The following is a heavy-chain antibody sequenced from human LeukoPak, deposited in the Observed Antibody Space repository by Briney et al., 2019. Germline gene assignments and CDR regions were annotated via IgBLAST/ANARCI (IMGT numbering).Heavy chain of an antibody. CDR1: GGSISSGGYY. D-gene: IGHD3-10*01. Sequence: PSETLSLTCTVSGGSISSGGYYWSWIRQHPGKGLEWIGYIYYSGSTYYNPSLKSRVTISVDTSKNQFSLELSSVTAADTAVYYCARVSSPPGNYFDYWGQGTLVTVSS. CDR3: ARVSSPPGNYFDY. V-gene: IGHV4-31*03. CDR2: IYYSGST. J-gene: IGHJ4*02.